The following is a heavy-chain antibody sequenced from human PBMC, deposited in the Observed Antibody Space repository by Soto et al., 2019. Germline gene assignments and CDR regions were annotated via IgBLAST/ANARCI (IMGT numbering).Heavy chain of an antibody. V-gene: IGHV3-13*01. CDR2: IGTAGDT. D-gene: IGHD6-19*01. CDR1: GFTFSSYD. CDR3: ARIRSGWYYFDY. Sequence: EVQLVESGGGLVQPGGSLRLSWAASGFTFSSYDMHWVRQATGKGLEWVSAIGTAGDTYYPGSVKGRFTISRENAKNSLYLQMNSLRAGDTAVYYCARIRSGWYYFDYWGQGTLVTVSS. J-gene: IGHJ4*02.